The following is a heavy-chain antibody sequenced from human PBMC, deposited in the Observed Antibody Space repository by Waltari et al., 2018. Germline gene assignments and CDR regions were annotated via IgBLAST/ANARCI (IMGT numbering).Heavy chain of an antibody. CDR1: GYTFTSYD. J-gene: IGHJ6*02. D-gene: IGHD5-18*01. CDR2: MNPKSGNT. CDR3: ARGYSYAQYGYYGMDV. V-gene: IGHV1-8*02. Sequence: VQLVQSGAEVKKPGASVKVSCKASGYTFTSYDINWVRQATGQGLEWMGLMNPKSGNTGEAQKFKGRGTRTRNTCISTAYRELCSWRSEDTAVYYCARGYSYAQYGYYGMDVWGQGTTVTVSS.